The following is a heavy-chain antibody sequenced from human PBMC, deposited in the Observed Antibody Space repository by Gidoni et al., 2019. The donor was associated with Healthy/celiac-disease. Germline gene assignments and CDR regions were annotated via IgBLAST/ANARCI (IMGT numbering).Heavy chain of an antibody. CDR2: ISSSSSTI. Sequence: EVQLVESGGGLVQPGGSLRLSCAASGFTFSSYSMNWVRQAPGKGLEWVSYISSSSSTIYYADSVKGRFTISRDNAKNSLYLQMNSLRAEDTAVYYCARSFRKWELDYWGQGTLVTVSS. D-gene: IGHD1-26*01. J-gene: IGHJ4*02. CDR3: ARSFRKWELDY. V-gene: IGHV3-48*01. CDR1: GFTFSSYS.